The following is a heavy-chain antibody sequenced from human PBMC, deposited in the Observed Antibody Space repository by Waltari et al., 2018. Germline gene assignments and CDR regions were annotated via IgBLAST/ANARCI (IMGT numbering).Heavy chain of an antibody. D-gene: IGHD6-13*01. CDR3: TRDVPHSNFDP. J-gene: IGHJ5*02. CDR2: SNIDGTTT. CDR1: GFTFSGHW. V-gene: IGHV3-74*01. Sequence: EVQLVESGGGLVQPGGSLRLSCVGSGFTFSGHWMHWVRQAPGKGLVWVSHSNIDGTTTTYAYSVKGRFTISRDNAKNTLYLQMNSLRVDDTAVYYCTRDVPHSNFDPWGQGTLVTVSS.